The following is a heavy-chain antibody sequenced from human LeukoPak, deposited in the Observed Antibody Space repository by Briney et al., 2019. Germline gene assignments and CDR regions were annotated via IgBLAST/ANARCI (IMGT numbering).Heavy chain of an antibody. CDR1: GFTFSSSA. CDR3: ARGAAGTLLDY. V-gene: IGHV3-23*01. CDR2: ISGSGGTT. Sequence: PGGSLRLSCVDSGFTFSSSAMGWVRQAPGKGLEWVSTISGSGGTTFYADSVKGRFTISRDNSKNTLYLQMNSLRAEDTAVYYCARGAAGTLLDYWGQGTLVTVSS. J-gene: IGHJ4*02. D-gene: IGHD6-13*01.